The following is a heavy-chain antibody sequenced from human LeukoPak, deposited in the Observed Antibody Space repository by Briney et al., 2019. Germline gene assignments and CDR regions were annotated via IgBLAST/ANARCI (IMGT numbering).Heavy chain of an antibody. CDR1: GYTFTSYG. CDR2: INTYNGNT. Sequence: ASVKVSCKASGYTFTSYGISWGRQAPGQGLRWMGWINTYNGNTIYAQKFQGRVTMTTDTSTSTAYMELRSLRSDDTAVYYCARDLVHHRLLGTGYNWFDPWGQGTLVTVSS. J-gene: IGHJ5*02. D-gene: IGHD3-9*01. V-gene: IGHV1-18*01. CDR3: ARDLVHHRLLGTGYNWFDP.